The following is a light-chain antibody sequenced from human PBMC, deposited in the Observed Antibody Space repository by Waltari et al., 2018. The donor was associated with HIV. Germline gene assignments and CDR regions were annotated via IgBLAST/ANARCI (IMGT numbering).Light chain of an antibody. Sequence: QSVLPQPPSVSAAPGHSVTLSSFGGSSKLGNNPVSWYQQLPGKPPKRLIYDNSKRPSGIPDRFSASKSGSSATLGITGVQTADEADYYCGTWDNTLIAFWMFGGGTKWTVL. CDR3: GTWDNTLIAFWM. CDR1: SSKLGNNP. V-gene: IGLV1-51*01. CDR2: DNS. J-gene: IGLJ3*02.